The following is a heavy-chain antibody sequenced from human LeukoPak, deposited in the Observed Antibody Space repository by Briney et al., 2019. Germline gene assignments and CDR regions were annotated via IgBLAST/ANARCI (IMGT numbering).Heavy chain of an antibody. D-gene: IGHD6-19*01. J-gene: IGHJ3*02. CDR1: GGSISSYY. Sequence: SETLSLTCTVFGGSISSYYWSWIRQPAGKGLEWIGRIYTSGSTNYNPSLKSRVTISVDKSKNQFSLKLSSVTAADTAVYYCARAIAVAYKDAFDIWGQGTMVTVSS. CDR2: IYTSGST. CDR3: ARAIAVAYKDAFDI. V-gene: IGHV4-4*07.